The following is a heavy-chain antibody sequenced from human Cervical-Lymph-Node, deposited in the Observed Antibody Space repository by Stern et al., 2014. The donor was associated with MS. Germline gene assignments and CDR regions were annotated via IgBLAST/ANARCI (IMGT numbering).Heavy chain of an antibody. CDR2: IWYDGSNR. CDR1: GFTFSSSG. V-gene: IGHV3-33*01. CDR3: AREGGNTAEYFQH. D-gene: IGHD4-23*01. J-gene: IGHJ1*01. Sequence: VQLVESGGGVVQPGRSLRLSCAASGFTFSSSGMHWVRQAPGKGLEWLAIIWYDGSNRYYAGSVKGRFTISRDNSKNTLYLQMNSLRADDTAVYYCAREGGNTAEYFQHWGQGTLVTVSS.